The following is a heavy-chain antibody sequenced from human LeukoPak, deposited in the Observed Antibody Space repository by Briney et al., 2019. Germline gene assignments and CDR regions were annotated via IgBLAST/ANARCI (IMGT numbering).Heavy chain of an antibody. V-gene: IGHV4-38-2*02. D-gene: IGHD4-23*01. CDR3: ARGGGPSNWFDP. Sequence: SETLSLTCTVSGYSISSGYYWGWIRQPPGKGLEWIGSIYHSGSTYYNPSLKSRVTISVDTSKNQFSLKLSSVTAADTAVYYCARGGGPSNWFDPWGQGTLVTVSS. CDR1: GYSISSGYY. J-gene: IGHJ5*02. CDR2: IYHSGST.